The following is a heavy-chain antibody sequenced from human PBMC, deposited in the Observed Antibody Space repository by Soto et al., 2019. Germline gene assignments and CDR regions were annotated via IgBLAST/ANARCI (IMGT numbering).Heavy chain of an antibody. CDR3: AREGPSFFFFQAEDGIRDTVPVSAFLLNRSSDL. D-gene: IGHD3-3*02. J-gene: IGHJ2*01. Sequence: GQGLEWMGWISDYNGNTNYAQKLQGRVTMTTDTSTSTAYMELSSLRSDDTAVYYCAREGPSFFFFQAEDGIRDTVPVSAFLLNRSSDL. V-gene: IGHV1-18*01. CDR2: ISDYNGNT.